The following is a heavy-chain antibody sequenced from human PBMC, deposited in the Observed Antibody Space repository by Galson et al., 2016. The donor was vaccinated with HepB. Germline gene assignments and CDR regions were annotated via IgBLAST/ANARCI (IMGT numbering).Heavy chain of an antibody. V-gene: IGHV3-30-3*01. CDR3: ARPYYDFWSGYFLNWFDS. CDR1: EFTFDTYA. J-gene: IGHJ5*01. CDR2: ISSDGNNK. D-gene: IGHD3-3*01. Sequence: SLRLSCAASEFTFDTYAMHWVRQSPGKGLEWVAIISSDGNNKYYADSVKGRFTISRDNSKNTLYLQMNGLRTEDTAVYYCARPYYDFWSGYFLNWFDSWGQGTLVTVSS.